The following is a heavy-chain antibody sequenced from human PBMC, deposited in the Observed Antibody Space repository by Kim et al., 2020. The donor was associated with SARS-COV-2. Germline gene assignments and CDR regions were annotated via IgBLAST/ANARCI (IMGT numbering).Heavy chain of an antibody. J-gene: IGHJ5*02. D-gene: IGHD1-26*01. Sequence: SQTLSLTCAISGDSVSSNSAAWNWIRQSPSRGLEWLGRTYYRSKWYNDYAVSVKSRITINPDTSKNQFSLQLNSVTPEDTAVYYCARDLSGSGSYYLGFYNWFDPWGQGTLVTVSS. CDR1: GDSVSSNSAA. V-gene: IGHV6-1*01. CDR3: ARDLSGSGSYYLGFYNWFDP. CDR2: TYYRSKWYN.